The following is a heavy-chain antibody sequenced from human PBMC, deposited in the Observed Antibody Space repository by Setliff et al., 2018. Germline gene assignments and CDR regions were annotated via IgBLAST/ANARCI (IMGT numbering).Heavy chain of an antibody. V-gene: IGHV1-18*01. J-gene: IGHJ4*02. CDR3: TRGPKDFVVLAAAACFDF. CDR2: ITAYDGNT. D-gene: IGHD2-15*01. CDR1: SYTFTNYG. Sequence: GASVKVSCKTSSYTFTNYGINWVRQAPGRGPEWMGWITAYDGNTHYAQKFQGRVTMTADASTSTANMELRGLRSDDTAVYYCTRGPKDFVVLAAAACFDFWGQGTLVTVSS.